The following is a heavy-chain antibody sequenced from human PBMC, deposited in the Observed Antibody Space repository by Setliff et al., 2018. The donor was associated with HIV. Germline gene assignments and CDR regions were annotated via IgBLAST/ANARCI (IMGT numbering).Heavy chain of an antibody. V-gene: IGHV4-39*01. CDR3: ARSLAYCSGGGCSSGNYYMDV. CDR2: IFHAGST. CDR1: GGSISGSSYY. Sequence: SETLSLTCTVSGGSISGSSYYWGWIRQSPEKGLEWIGSIFHAGSTYYNPSLKSRVTLSVDTSENQYSLKLTSLIAADTAVYYCARSLAYCSGGGCSSGNYYMDVWGKGTTVTVSS. J-gene: IGHJ6*03. D-gene: IGHD2-15*01.